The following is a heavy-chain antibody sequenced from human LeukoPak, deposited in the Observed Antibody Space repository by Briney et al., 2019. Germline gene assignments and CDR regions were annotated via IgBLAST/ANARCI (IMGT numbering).Heavy chain of an antibody. V-gene: IGHV4-61*01. CDR1: GDSVSNSLYY. D-gene: IGHD6-19*01. J-gene: IGHJ4*02. Sequence: SETLSLTCTVSGDSVSNSLYYWSWIRQPPGKGLEWIGYIYYSGSTNYNPSLKSRVTISVDTSKNQFSLKLSSVTAADTAVYYCARGGSGWSFDYWGQGTLVTVSS. CDR2: IYYSGST. CDR3: ARGGSGWSFDY.